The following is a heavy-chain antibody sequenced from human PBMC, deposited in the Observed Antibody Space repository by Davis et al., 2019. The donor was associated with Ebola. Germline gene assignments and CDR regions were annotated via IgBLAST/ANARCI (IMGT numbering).Heavy chain of an antibody. CDR3: AQLLFGYCSSTGCQKGFAGAEYFQH. CDR2: IYWNDDK. J-gene: IGHJ1*01. CDR1: GFSLSTSGVG. Sequence: SGPTLLKPTQTLTLTCTFSGFSLSTSGVGVGWIRQPPGKALEWLALIYWNDDKRYSPSLKSRLTITKDTSKNQVVLTMTNMDPVDTATYYCAQLLFGYCSSTGCQKGFAGAEYFQHWGQGTLVTVSS. V-gene: IGHV2-5*01. D-gene: IGHD2-2*03.